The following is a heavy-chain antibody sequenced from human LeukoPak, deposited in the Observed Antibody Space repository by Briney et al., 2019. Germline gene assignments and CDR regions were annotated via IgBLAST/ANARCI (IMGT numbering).Heavy chain of an antibody. CDR3: ARGPPYIAARVSYYYYGMDV. CDR2: INHSGST. CDR1: GGSFSGYY. V-gene: IGHV4-34*01. D-gene: IGHD6-6*01. Sequence: KTSETLSLTCAVYGGSFSGYYWSWIRQPPGKGLEWIGEINHSGSTNYNPSLKSRDTISVDTSKNQFSLKLSSVTAADTAVYYCARGPPYIAARVSYYYYGMDVWGQGTTVTVSS. J-gene: IGHJ6*02.